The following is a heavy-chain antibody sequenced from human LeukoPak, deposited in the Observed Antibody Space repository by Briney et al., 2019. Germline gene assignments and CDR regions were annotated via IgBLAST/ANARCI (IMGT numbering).Heavy chain of an antibody. Sequence: GGSLRLSCAASGFTFSNAWMSWVRQAPGKGLEWVGRIKSKTDGGTTDYAAPVKGRFTISRDDSKNTLYLQMNSLRAEDTAVYYCARITGVGATYWGQGTLVTVSS. J-gene: IGHJ4*02. D-gene: IGHD1-26*01. V-gene: IGHV3-15*01. CDR3: ARITGVGATY. CDR1: GFTFSNAW. CDR2: IKSKTDGGTT.